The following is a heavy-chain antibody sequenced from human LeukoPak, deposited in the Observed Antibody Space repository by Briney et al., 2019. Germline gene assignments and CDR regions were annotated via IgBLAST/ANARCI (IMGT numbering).Heavy chain of an antibody. V-gene: IGHV4-59*01. J-gene: IGHJ4*02. D-gene: IGHD6-19*01. CDR2: IYYSGST. CDR1: GGSINSYY. Sequence: SSETLSLTCTVSGGSINSYYWTWIRQPPGKGLEWIGYIYYSGSTNYNPSLKSRVTISLDTSNNQFSLRLHSVTAADTAIYYCATYTSGWYLSYWGQGTLVTVSS. CDR3: ATYTSGWYLSY.